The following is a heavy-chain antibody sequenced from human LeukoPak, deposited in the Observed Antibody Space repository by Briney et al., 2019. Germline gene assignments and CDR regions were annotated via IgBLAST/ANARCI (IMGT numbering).Heavy chain of an antibody. CDR1: GFTFDKYF. V-gene: IGHV3-21*01. CDR2: ISGTSTYI. J-gene: IGHJ4*02. CDR3: VRDHQLRDPGC. Sequence: GGSLRLSCATSGFTFDKYFIHWVRQAPGKGLDWVSSISGTSTYIDYADSVKGRFTISRDNAKNPLYLQMNSLRVEDTAVYYCVRDHQLRDPGCWGQGTLVTVSS. D-gene: IGHD5-24*01.